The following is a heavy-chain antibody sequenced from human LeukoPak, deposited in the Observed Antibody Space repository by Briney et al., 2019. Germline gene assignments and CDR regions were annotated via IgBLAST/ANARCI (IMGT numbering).Heavy chain of an antibody. D-gene: IGHD1-26*01. Sequence: ASVKVSCKASGYTFTGYDINWVRQATGQGLEWMGWMNPNSGNTGYAQKFQGRVTMTRNTSISTAYMELSSLRSEDTAVYYCAREAGIVGATVFDYWGQGTLVTVSS. J-gene: IGHJ4*02. V-gene: IGHV1-8*01. CDR2: MNPNSGNT. CDR3: AREAGIVGATVFDY. CDR1: GYTFTGYD.